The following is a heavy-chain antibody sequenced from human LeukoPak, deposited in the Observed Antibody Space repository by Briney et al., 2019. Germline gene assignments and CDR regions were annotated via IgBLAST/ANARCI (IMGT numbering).Heavy chain of an antibody. CDR2: ISYDGSNK. V-gene: IGHV3-30-3*01. Sequence: PGGSLRLSCAASGFTFSSYAMHSVRQAPGKGLEWVAVISYDGSNKYYADSVKGRFTISRDSSKNTLYLQMNSLRAEDTAVYYCASPYSREEYYFDYWGQGTLVTVSS. CDR3: ASPYSREEYYFDY. CDR1: GFTFSSYA. D-gene: IGHD1-26*01. J-gene: IGHJ4*02.